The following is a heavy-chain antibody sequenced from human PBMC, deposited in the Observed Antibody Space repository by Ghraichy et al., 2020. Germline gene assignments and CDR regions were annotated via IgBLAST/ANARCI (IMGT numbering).Heavy chain of an antibody. CDR2: ISYDGSNK. CDR1: GFTFSSYG. CDR3: AKVPGGTTYYYDSSGYYKPIYYYYGMDV. D-gene: IGHD3-22*01. Sequence: GGSLRLSCAASGFTFSSYGMHWVRQAPGKGLEWVAVISYDGSNKYYADSVKGRFTISRDNSKNTLYLQMNSLRAEDTAVYYCAKVPGGTTYYYDSSGYYKPIYYYYGMDVWGQGTTVTVSS. V-gene: IGHV3-30*18. J-gene: IGHJ6*02.